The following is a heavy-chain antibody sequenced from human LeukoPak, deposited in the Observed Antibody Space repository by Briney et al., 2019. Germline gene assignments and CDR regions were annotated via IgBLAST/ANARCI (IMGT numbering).Heavy chain of an antibody. D-gene: IGHD2-15*01. CDR3: ARVRGYCSGGSCYSATSGAFDV. CDR1: GFTFSSYS. Sequence: GGSLRLSCAASGFTFSSYSMTWVRQAPGKGLEWVSSISSSSSYIYYADSVKGRFTISRDNAKNSLYLQMNSLRAEDTAVYYCARVRGYCSGGSCYSATSGAFDVWGQGTMVTVSS. V-gene: IGHV3-21*01. CDR2: ISSSSSYI. J-gene: IGHJ3*01.